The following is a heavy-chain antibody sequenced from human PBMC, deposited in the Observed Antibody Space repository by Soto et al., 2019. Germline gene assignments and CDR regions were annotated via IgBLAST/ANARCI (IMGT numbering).Heavy chain of an antibody. V-gene: IGHV1-3*01. CDR3: ARGPVGPDGPGDY. CDR1: GYTFTNYA. CDR2: INAGNGNT. J-gene: IGHJ4*02. Sequence: QVQLVQSGAEVKKPGASVKVSCMASGYTFTNYAMHWVRQAPGQRLEWMGWINAGNGNTKYSQKYQGRVTITRDTSATTSYMELRSLRSADTAVYYWARGPVGPDGPGDYWGQGTLVTVSS.